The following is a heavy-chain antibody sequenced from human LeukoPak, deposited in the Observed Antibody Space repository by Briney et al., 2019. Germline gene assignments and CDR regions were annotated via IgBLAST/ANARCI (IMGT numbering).Heavy chain of an antibody. Sequence: GGSLRLSCAASGFTFSSYAMSWVRQAPGKGLEWVSAISGSGGSTYYADSVKGRFTISRDNSKNTLYLQMSSLRAEDTAVYYCAKAIWGSGWYDGFDYWGQGTLVTVSS. V-gene: IGHV3-23*01. CDR2: ISGSGGST. J-gene: IGHJ4*02. CDR1: GFTFSSYA. D-gene: IGHD6-19*01. CDR3: AKAIWGSGWYDGFDY.